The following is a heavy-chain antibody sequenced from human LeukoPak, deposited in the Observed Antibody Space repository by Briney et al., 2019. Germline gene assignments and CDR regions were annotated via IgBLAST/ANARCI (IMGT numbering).Heavy chain of an antibody. J-gene: IGHJ4*02. CDR3: ASGGQGTFDY. CDR1: GFTFSSYS. V-gene: IGHV3-21*01. Sequence: GGSLRLSCAASGFTFSSYSMNWVRQAPGKRLEWVSSISSSSSYIYYADSVKGRFTISRDNAKNSLYLQMSSLRAEDTAVYYCASGGQGTFDYWGQGTLVTVSS. CDR2: ISSSSSYI. D-gene: IGHD1-1*01.